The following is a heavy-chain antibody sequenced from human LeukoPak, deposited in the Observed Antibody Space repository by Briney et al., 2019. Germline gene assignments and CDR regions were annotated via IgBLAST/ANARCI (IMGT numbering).Heavy chain of an antibody. CDR1: GGSFSGYY. J-gene: IGHJ4*02. CDR3: ARGIILDY. Sequence: SETLSLTCAVYGGSFSGYYWSWIRQPPGKGLEWIGEINHSGSTNYNPSLKSRVTISVDTSKNQFSLKLSSVTAADTAVYYCARGIILDYWGQGTLATVSS. V-gene: IGHV4-34*01. CDR2: INHSGST.